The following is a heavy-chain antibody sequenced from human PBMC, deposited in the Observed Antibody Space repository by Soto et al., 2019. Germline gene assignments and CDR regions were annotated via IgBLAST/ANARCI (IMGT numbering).Heavy chain of an antibody. CDR1: GYTFTSYG. V-gene: IGHV1-18*04. CDR2: ISAYNGNT. D-gene: IGHD2-2*01. J-gene: IGHJ5*02. CDR3: ARAWGVVVVVPAANNWFDP. Sequence: QVQLVQSGAEVKKPGASVKVSCKASGYTFTSYGISWVRQAPGQGLEWMGWISAYNGNTNYAQKLQGRVTMTTDTSTRTAYMELRSLRSDDTAVYYCARAWGVVVVVPAANNWFDPWGQGTLVTVSS.